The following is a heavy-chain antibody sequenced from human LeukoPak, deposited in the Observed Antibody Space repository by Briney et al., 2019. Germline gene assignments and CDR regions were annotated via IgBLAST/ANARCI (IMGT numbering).Heavy chain of an antibody. Sequence: GRSLRLSCAASGFTFSSHGMHWVRQAPGKGLEWVAVISYDGSNKYYADSVKGRFTISRDNSKNTLYLQMNSLRAEDTAVYYCAKLYSSSSPFDYWGQGTLVTVSS. CDR2: ISYDGSNK. CDR3: AKLYSSSSPFDY. D-gene: IGHD6-13*01. CDR1: GFTFSSHG. V-gene: IGHV3-30*18. J-gene: IGHJ4*02.